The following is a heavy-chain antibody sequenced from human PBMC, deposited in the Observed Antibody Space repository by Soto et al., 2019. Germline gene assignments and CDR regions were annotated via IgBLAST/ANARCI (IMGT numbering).Heavy chain of an antibody. J-gene: IGHJ4*02. CDR3: ATVPIVGTKPYYFDS. Sequence: SETLSLTCTVSGGSFDITSSYWAWVRQPPGKGLEWIAYIYYSGSTYYNTSLKSRITISVDTSTNQLSLRLSSVTAADTAFYYCATVPIVGTKPYYFDSWGQGTLVTAPQ. CDR2: IYYSGST. D-gene: IGHD1-1*01. V-gene: IGHV4-39*02. CDR1: GGSFDITSSY.